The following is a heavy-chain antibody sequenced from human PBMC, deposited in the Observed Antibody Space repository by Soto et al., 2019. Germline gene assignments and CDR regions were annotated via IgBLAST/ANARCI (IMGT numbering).Heavy chain of an antibody. Sequence: VGSLRLSCAASGFTFSSYAMSWVRQAPGKGLEWVSAISGSGGSTYYADSVKGRFTTSRDNSKNTLYLQMNSLRAEDTAVYYCAKGYCSSTSCYRSYYYYGMDVWGQGTTVTVSS. J-gene: IGHJ6*02. V-gene: IGHV3-23*01. D-gene: IGHD2-2*01. CDR2: ISGSGGST. CDR3: AKGYCSSTSCYRSYYYYGMDV. CDR1: GFTFSSYA.